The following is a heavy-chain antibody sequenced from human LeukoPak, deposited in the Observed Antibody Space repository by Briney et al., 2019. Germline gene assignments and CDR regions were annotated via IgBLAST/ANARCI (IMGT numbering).Heavy chain of an antibody. Sequence: GGSLRLSCAASGFTFSSYWMSWVRQAPGKGLEWVANIKQDGSEKYYVDSVKGRFTISRDNAKNSLYLQMNSLRAEDTTVYYCAGMQWELLDAFDIWGRGTMVTVSS. D-gene: IGHD1-26*01. CDR3: AGMQWELLDAFDI. V-gene: IGHV3-7*01. CDR1: GFTFSSYW. J-gene: IGHJ3*02. CDR2: IKQDGSEK.